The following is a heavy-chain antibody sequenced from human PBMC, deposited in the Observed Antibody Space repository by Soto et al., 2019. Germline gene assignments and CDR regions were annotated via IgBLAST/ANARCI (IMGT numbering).Heavy chain of an antibody. D-gene: IGHD6-13*01. CDR3: ARVPPAYSSSWPFFDY. CDR2: SIPIFGTA. CDR1: GGTFSSYA. J-gene: IGHJ4*02. V-gene: IGHV1-69*13. Sequence: GASVKVSCKASGGTFSSYAISWVRQAPGQGLEWMGGSIPIFGTANYAQKFQGRVTITADESTSTAYMEVSSLRSEDTAVYYCARVPPAYSSSWPFFDYWGQGTLVTVSS.